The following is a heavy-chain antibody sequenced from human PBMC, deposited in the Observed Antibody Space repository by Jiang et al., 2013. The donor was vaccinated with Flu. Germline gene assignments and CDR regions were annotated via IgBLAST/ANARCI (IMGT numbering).Heavy chain of an antibody. J-gene: IGHJ6*02. CDR2: ISGYNDNT. V-gene: IGHV1-18*01. Sequence: GAEVKKPGASVKVSCKASGYTFMNFGINWVRQAPGQGLEWMGWISGYNDNTKYAQKMQGRVTMTTDTSTSTAYMEMRSLRFDDTAVYYCARGGIAASGTGYYYGMDVWGQGTSVTVSS. CDR3: ARGGIAASGTGYYYGMDV. CDR1: GYTFMNFG. D-gene: IGHD6-13*01.